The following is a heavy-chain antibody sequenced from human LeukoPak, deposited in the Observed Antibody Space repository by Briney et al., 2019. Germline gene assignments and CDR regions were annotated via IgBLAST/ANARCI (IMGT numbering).Heavy chain of an antibody. Sequence: SVTVSCTASGGTFSSYAISWVRQAPGQGLEWMGGIIPIFGTANYAQKFQGRVTITADESTSTAYMELSSLRSEDTAVYYCASRRTGKTRRYYFDYWGQGTLVTVSS. V-gene: IGHV1-69*13. D-gene: IGHD1-14*01. CDR2: IIPIFGTA. J-gene: IGHJ4*02. CDR1: GGTFSSYA. CDR3: ASRRTGKTRRYYFDY.